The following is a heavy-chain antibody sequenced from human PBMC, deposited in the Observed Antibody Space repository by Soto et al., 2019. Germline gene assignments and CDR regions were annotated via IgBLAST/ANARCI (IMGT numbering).Heavy chain of an antibody. CDR1: GGSISSSSYY. V-gene: IGHV4-39*01. Sequence: PSETLSLTCTVSGGSISSSSYYWGWIRQPPGKGLEWIGSIYYSGSTYYNPSLKSRVTISVDTSKNQFSLKLSSVTAADTAVYYCARSYTAMVYYFDYWGQGTLVTVSS. CDR2: IYYSGST. J-gene: IGHJ4*02. CDR3: ARSYTAMVYYFDY. D-gene: IGHD5-18*01.